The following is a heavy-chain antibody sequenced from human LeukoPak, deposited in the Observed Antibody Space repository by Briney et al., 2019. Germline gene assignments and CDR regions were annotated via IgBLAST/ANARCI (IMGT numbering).Heavy chain of an antibody. Sequence: ASVKVSCKTSGYTFISYDIVWLRQATGQGLEWMGYMDPKSGNTDYVQNFQGRVTMTRDTSITTAYMELSSLRSEDTAVYYCARANMVRGAYFDYWGQGTLVTVSS. J-gene: IGHJ4*02. D-gene: IGHD3-10*01. V-gene: IGHV1-8*01. CDR2: MDPKSGNT. CDR3: ARANMVRGAYFDY. CDR1: GYTFISYD.